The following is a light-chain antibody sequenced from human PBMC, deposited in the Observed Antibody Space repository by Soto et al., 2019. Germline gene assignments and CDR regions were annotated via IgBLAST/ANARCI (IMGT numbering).Light chain of an antibody. CDR1: QSVSSSY. V-gene: IGKV3-20*01. J-gene: IGKJ1*01. Sequence: EGALTQSPGTLSLSPGERATLSCRASQSVSSSYLAWYQQKPGQAPRRLIYGASSRATGIPDRFSGSGAGTDFPLTISRLEPEDFAAYYCQQYSSSPWTVSQATKLEI. CDR2: GAS. CDR3: QQYSSSPWT.